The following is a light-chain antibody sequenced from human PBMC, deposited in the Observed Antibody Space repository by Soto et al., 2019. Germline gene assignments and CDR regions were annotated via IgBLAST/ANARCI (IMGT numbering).Light chain of an antibody. J-gene: IGKJ4*01. CDR3: QQRVDWLT. V-gene: IGKV3-11*01. CDR2: DAS. CDR1: QSVSIY. Sequence: EIVLTQSPGTLSLSPGDRATLSCRASQSVSIYLAWYQQKPGQAPRLLIYDASNRVTGIPAMFSGSGSGTDFTLTISSVEPEDFAVYYCQQRVDWLTFGGGTTLEIK.